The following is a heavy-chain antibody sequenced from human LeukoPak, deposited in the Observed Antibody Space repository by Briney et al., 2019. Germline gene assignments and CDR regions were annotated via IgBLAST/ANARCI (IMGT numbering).Heavy chain of an antibody. CDR1: GYTFTGYY. V-gene: IGHV1-2*02. CDR3: ARDRTPAVGSDY. Sequence: ASVKVSCKASGYTFTGYYMHWVRQAPGQGLEWMGWINPNSGGRNYAQKFQGRVTMTRDTSISTAYMELSRLRSDDTAVYYCARDRTPAVGSDYWGQGTLVTAAS. J-gene: IGHJ4*02. D-gene: IGHD2-2*01. CDR2: INPNSGGR.